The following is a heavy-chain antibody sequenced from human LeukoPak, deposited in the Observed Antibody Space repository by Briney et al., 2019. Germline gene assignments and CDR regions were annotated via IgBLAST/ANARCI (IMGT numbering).Heavy chain of an antibody. Sequence: ASVKVSCKASGYTFTNYDINWVRQATGQGLEWMGWMNPHSSNTGYAQKFQGRVAITRNTSISTAYMELSSLRSEDTAVYYCARGIVVEAYPPYYMDVWGKGTTVTVSS. D-gene: IGHD3-22*01. V-gene: IGHV1-8*03. CDR2: MNPHSSNT. CDR1: GYTFTNYD. J-gene: IGHJ6*03. CDR3: ARGIVVEAYPPYYMDV.